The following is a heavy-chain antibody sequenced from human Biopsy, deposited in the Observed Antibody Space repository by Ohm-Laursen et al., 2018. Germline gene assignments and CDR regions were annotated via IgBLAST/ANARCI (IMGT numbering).Heavy chain of an antibody. CDR3: ARESDSSGYYYRDY. Sequence: PSETLSLTCVVYGGSFTGYYWSWIRQPPGKGLEWIGEINHSGSTNYNPSIKSRVTISLDTSKNQWSLKLSSVTAADTAVYYCARESDSSGYYYRDYWGQGALVTVSS. J-gene: IGHJ4*02. V-gene: IGHV4-34*01. D-gene: IGHD3-22*01. CDR1: GGSFTGYY. CDR2: INHSGST.